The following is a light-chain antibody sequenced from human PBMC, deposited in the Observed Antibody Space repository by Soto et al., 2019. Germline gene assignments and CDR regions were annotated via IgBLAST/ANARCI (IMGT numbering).Light chain of an antibody. CDR3: QQLNSYPQT. Sequence: IVMTQAPATLSVSPVERVTFSCRASQGINRKLAWYQHKAGQAPRLLISGASTGATGIPARFSGSGSGTEFTLTINSLQSEDSATYYCQQLNSYPQTFGQGTKVDIK. J-gene: IGKJ1*01. CDR1: QGINRK. CDR2: GAS. V-gene: IGKV3-15*01.